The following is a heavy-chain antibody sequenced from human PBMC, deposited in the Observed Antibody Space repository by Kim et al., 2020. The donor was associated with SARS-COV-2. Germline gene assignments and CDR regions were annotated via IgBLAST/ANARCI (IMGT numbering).Heavy chain of an antibody. V-gene: IGHV3-7*01. CDR2: DGSET. D-gene: IGHD2-15*01. Sequence: DGSETNYLDSVKGRFTISRDNAKNSLYLQMNSLRAEDTAMYKCVRGGWYFEYWGQGTLVTVSS. CDR3: VRGGWYFEY. J-gene: IGHJ4*02.